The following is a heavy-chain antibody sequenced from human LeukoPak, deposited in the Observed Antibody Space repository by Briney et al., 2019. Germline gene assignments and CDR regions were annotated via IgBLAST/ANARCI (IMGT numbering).Heavy chain of an antibody. CDR2: ISYDGSNK. D-gene: IGHD1-14*01. CDR1: GFTFSSYA. J-gene: IGHJ6*02. Sequence: GGSLRLSCAASGFTFSSYAMHWVRQAPGKGLKWVAVISYDGSNKYYADSVKGRFTISRDNSKNTLYLQMNSLRAEDTAVYYCARDLDRNYDEYYYYGMDVWGQGTTVTVSS. V-gene: IGHV3-30*04. CDR3: ARDLDRNYDEYYYYGMDV.